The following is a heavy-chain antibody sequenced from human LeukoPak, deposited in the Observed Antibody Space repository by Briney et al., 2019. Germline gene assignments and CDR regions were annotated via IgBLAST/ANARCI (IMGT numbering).Heavy chain of an antibody. D-gene: IGHD3-10*01. CDR3: ATGQYYSGSSYNTFDY. CDR2: IYYSGRT. V-gene: IGHV4-39*01. CDR1: GGSISSSSYY. Sequence: SETLSLTCTVSGGSISSSSYYWGWIRQPPGKGLEWIGSIYYSGRTYYNPSLKSRVTISADTSKNQFSLKLSSVTAADTAVYYCATGQYYSGSSYNTFDYWGQGTLVTVSS. J-gene: IGHJ4*02.